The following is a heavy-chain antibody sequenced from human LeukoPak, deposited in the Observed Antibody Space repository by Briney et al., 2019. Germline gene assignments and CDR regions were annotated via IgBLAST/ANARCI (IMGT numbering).Heavy chain of an antibody. J-gene: IGHJ4*02. CDR1: GASMSSYY. CDR3: ARGYYDSGGYSEPFDY. D-gene: IGHD3-22*01. CDR2: IYYSGTT. V-gene: IGHV4-59*01. Sequence: PSETLSLTCTVSGASMSSYYWSWMRQPPGKGLEWIGYIYYSGTTNYNPSLRSRVTLSVDTSKNQFSLKLSSMTAEDTAIYYCARGYYDSGGYSEPFDYWGQGTLVTVSS.